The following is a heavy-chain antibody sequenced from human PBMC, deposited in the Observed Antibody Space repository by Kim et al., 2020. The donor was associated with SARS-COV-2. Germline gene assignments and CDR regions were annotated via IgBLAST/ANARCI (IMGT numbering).Heavy chain of an antibody. Sequence: GGSLRLSCAASGFSFSHAWMSWISQAPGKGLEWVGRIKSKTDGETTDYAAPVKGRFTISRDDSKNTLYLQMNSLKTEDTAVYYCTPVGYCSGGSCPAGDYWGQGTLVTVSS. D-gene: IGHD2-15*01. CDR2: IKSKTDGETT. CDR1: GFSFSHAW. V-gene: IGHV3-15*01. CDR3: TPVGYCSGGSCPAGDY. J-gene: IGHJ4*02.